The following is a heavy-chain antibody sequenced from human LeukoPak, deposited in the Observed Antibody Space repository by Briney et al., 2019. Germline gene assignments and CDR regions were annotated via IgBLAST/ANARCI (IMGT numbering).Heavy chain of an antibody. CDR1: GVSMSTYY. V-gene: IGHV4-59*01. D-gene: IGHD4-23*01. Sequence: ASETLSLTCSVSGVSMSTYYWNWLRQPPGKGLGWIGYIYYMGGTKYNSSLKSRVTISVDTYKNQFSLNLSSVTDADTAVYYCARVPPCGGKPPFDYWGQGTLVTVSS. CDR2: IYYMGGT. CDR3: ARVPPCGGKPPFDY. J-gene: IGHJ4*02.